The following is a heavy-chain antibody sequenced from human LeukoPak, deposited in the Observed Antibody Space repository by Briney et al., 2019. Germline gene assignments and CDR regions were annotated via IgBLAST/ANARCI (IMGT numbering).Heavy chain of an antibody. CDR3: ASSSAPCSGGSCYSYAFDI. D-gene: IGHD2-15*01. Sequence: PGRSLRLSCAASGFSFSSCAMHWVRQAPGKGLEWVTVISFDGNNKYYADSVKGRFTISRDNSKYTLYLEMNSLRTEDTAMYYCASSSAPCSGGSCYSYAFDIWGQGTLVTVSS. CDR2: ISFDGNNK. V-gene: IGHV3-30*04. J-gene: IGHJ3*02. CDR1: GFSFSSCA.